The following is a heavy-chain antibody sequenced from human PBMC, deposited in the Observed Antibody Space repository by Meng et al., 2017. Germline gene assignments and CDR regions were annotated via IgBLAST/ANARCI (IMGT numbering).Heavy chain of an antibody. Sequence: SETLSLTCAVYGGSFSGYYWSWIRQPPGKGLEWIGEINHSGSTNYNPSLKSRVTISVDTSKNQFSLKLSSVTAADTAVYYCARAEDYYGSGRPKYYYYGMDVWGQGTTVTVSS. CDR1: GGSFSGYY. V-gene: IGHV4-34*01. CDR3: ARAEDYYGSGRPKYYYYGMDV. CDR2: INHSGST. D-gene: IGHD3-10*01. J-gene: IGHJ6*02.